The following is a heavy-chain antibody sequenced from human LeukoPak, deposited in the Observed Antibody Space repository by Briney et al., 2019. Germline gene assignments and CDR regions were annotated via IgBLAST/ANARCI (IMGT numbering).Heavy chain of an antibody. V-gene: IGHV3-74*01. CDR1: GFTFSSYW. Sequence: GGSLRLSCAASGFTFSSYWMHWVRQAPGKGLVWVSRINSDGSTTSYADSVKGRFTISRDNAKNTLHLQMNSLRAEDTAVYYCTRTYYGSGTYSQSDFWGQGTLVTVSS. CDR3: TRTYYGSGTYSQSDF. J-gene: IGHJ4*02. CDR2: INSDGSTT. D-gene: IGHD3-10*01.